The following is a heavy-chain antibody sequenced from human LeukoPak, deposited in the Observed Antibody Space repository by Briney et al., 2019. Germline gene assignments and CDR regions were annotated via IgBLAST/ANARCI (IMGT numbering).Heavy chain of an antibody. CDR2: ISYNGDET. V-gene: IGHV3-64*01. J-gene: IGHJ4*02. Sequence: GGSLRLSCAGPGFTFSNYYMHWVRQAPGKGLEYVSAISYNGDETYYGNSVKGRFTISRDNSKNTLYLQMNSLRAEDTAVYYCARDHRVMVRGVMVPFFDYWGQGTLVTVSS. CDR1: GFTFSNYY. CDR3: ARDHRVMVRGVMVPFFDY. D-gene: IGHD3-10*01.